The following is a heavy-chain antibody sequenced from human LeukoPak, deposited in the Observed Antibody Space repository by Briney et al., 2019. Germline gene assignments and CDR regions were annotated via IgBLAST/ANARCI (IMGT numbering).Heavy chain of an antibody. D-gene: IGHD3-16*02. CDR1: GFTVSNKY. Sequence: GSLRLSCVASGFTVSNKYMSWIRQPPGKGLEWIGEINHSGSTNYNPSLKSRVTISVDTSKNQFSLKLSSVTAADTAVYYCARERVWGSYRLPYYYYGMDVWGQGTTVTVSS. V-gene: IGHV4-34*01. CDR2: INHSGST. CDR3: ARERVWGSYRLPYYYYGMDV. J-gene: IGHJ6*02.